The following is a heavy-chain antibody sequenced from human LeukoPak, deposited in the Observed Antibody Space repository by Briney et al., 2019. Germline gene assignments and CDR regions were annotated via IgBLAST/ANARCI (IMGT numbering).Heavy chain of an antibody. V-gene: IGHV4-4*07. D-gene: IGHD3-22*01. CDR3: ARDFYDSSGYHNWFDP. Sequence: SETLSLTCTVSGGSISSYYWSWIRQPAGKGLEWIGRIYTSGSTNYNPSLKSRVTMLVDTSKNQFSLKLSSVTAADTAVYYCARDFYDSSGYHNWFDPWGQGTLVTVSS. J-gene: IGHJ5*02. CDR2: IYTSGST. CDR1: GGSISSYY.